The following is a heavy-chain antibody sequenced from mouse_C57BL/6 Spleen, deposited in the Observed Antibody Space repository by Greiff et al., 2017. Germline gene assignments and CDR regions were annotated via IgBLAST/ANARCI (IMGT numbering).Heavy chain of an antibody. Sequence: VQLQQSGPELVKPGASVKISCKASGYAFSSSWMNWVKQRPGKGLEWIGRIYPGDGDTNYNGKFKGKATLTAYKSSSKAYMQLSSLTSAGSAVYFCDYYGSRGTDWYFDVWGTGTTVTVSS. CDR2: IYPGDGDT. CDR1: GYAFSSSW. CDR3: DYYGSRGTDWYFDV. J-gene: IGHJ1*03. V-gene: IGHV1-82*01. D-gene: IGHD1-1*01.